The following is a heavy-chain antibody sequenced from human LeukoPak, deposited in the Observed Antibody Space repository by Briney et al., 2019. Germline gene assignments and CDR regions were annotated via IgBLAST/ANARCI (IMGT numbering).Heavy chain of an antibody. CDR1: GFTFSSYS. J-gene: IGHJ6*02. V-gene: IGHV3-21*01. CDR2: ISSSSSYI. CDR3: ARDYSGYDLWYYYYGMDV. D-gene: IGHD5-12*01. Sequence: GGSLRLSCAASGFTFSSYSMNWVRQAPGKGLEWVSSISSSSSYIYYADSVKGRFTISRDNAKNSLYLQMNSLRAEDTAVYYCARDYSGYDLWYYYYGMDVWGQGTTVTVSS.